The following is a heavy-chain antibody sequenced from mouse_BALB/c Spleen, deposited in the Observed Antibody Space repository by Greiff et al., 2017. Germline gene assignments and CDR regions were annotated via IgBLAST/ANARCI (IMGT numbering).Heavy chain of an antibody. CDR1: GFTFSSYT. D-gene: IGHD1-1*01. J-gene: IGHJ2*01. Sequence: EVKLVESGGGLVKPGGSLKLSCAASGFTFSSYTMSWVRQTPEKRLEWVATISSGGSYTYYPDSVKGRFTISRDNAKNTLYLQMSSLKSEDTAMYYCTRGEDYGSSYYFDYWGQGTTLTVSS. V-gene: IGHV5-6-4*01. CDR2: ISSGGSYT. CDR3: TRGEDYGSSYYFDY.